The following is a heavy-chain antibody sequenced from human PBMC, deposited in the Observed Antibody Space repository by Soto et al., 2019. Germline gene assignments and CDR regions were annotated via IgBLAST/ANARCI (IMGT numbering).Heavy chain of an antibody. CDR3: ARGIVGAMIRWFDP. V-gene: IGHV1-46*01. CDR1: GYIFTNYY. D-gene: IGHD1-26*01. Sequence: QVQLVQSGAEVKKPGASVKVSCKASGYIFTNYYIYWVRQAPGQGLEYIGIINPGGGATDYAQKCQGRVTMTRDTSTSTVYMERSSLRYEDTAVYYCARGIVGAMIRWFDPWGQGTLVTVSS. CDR2: INPGGGAT. J-gene: IGHJ5*02.